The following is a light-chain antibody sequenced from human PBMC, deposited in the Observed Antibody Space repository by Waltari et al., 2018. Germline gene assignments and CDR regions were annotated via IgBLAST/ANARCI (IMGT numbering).Light chain of an antibody. CDR1: QNIDSW. CDR2: EAS. Sequence: DIQMTQSPFTLSASVGDRVTITCRDSQNIDSWLTWYQQKPGKAPNLLIYEASNLESRVPSRFSGNGSETAFTLTISRFQPYDFANYYCQHYKNYSQTFGQGTEVEIK. V-gene: IGKV1-5*03. CDR3: QHYKNYSQT. J-gene: IGKJ1*01.